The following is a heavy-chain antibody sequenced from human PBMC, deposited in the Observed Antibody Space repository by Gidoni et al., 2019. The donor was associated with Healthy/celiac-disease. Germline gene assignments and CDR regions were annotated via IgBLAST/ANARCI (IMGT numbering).Heavy chain of an antibody. CDR3: ASRIVVVIKEWVY. CDR1: GGSFSAYY. V-gene: IGHV4-34*01. Sequence: QVQLQQWGAGLLKPSETLSLTCAVYGGSFSAYYWSWIRQPPGKGLEWIGEINHSGSTNHNPSLKSRVTISVDTSKNQFSLKLSSVTAADTAVYYCASRIVVVIKEWVYWGQGTVVTVSS. D-gene: IGHD3-22*01. CDR2: INHSGST. J-gene: IGHJ4*02.